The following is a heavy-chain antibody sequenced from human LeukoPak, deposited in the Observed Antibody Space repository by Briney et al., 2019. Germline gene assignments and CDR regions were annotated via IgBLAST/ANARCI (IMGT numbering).Heavy chain of an antibody. CDR3: ARTITRDYSSPLPYYYYYMDV. J-gene: IGHJ6*03. CDR1: GFTFSSYW. Sequence: GGSLRLSCAVSGFTFSSYWMSWVRQAPGKGLEWVANIKQDGSEKYYVDSMKGRFTISRDNAKNSLYLQMNSLRVEDTAVYYCARTITRDYSSPLPYYYYYMDVWGKGTTVTVSS. D-gene: IGHD4-11*01. CDR2: IKQDGSEK. V-gene: IGHV3-7*01.